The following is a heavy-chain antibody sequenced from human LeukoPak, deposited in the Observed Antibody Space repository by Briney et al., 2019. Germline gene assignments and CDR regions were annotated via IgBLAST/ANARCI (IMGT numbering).Heavy chain of an antibody. Sequence: GGSLRLSCAASGFTFSNYAMSWVRQAPGKGREWVSAITGSGGNTYYADSVKGRFTISRDNSKNTVFLQMNSLRAEDTAVYYCAKWGDYDVLTGYYVSDYWGQGTLVTVSS. CDR1: GFTFSNYA. V-gene: IGHV3-23*01. J-gene: IGHJ4*02. CDR3: AKWGDYDVLTGYYVSDY. D-gene: IGHD3-9*01. CDR2: ITGSGGNT.